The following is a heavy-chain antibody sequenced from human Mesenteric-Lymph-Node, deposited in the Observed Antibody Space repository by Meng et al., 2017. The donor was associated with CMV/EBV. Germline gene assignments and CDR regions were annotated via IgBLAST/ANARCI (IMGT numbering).Heavy chain of an antibody. J-gene: IGHJ2*01. CDR2: MNPNSGNT. CDR3: ARALYDRSGNSPWWYFDL. Sequence: ASVKVSCKASGYTFTSYDINWVRQATGQGLEWMGWMNPNSGNTGYAQKFQGRVTMTRNTSISTAYMELSSLRAEDTAVYYCARALYDRSGNSPWWYFDLWGRGTQVTVSS. D-gene: IGHD3-22*01. V-gene: IGHV1-8*01. CDR1: GYTFTSYD.